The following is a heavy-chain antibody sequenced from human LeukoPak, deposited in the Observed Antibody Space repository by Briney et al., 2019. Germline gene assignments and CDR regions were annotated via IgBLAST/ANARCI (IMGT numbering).Heavy chain of an antibody. CDR3: AREQTTVTDDYYYYGMDV. D-gene: IGHD4-4*01. CDR2: IWYDGSNK. V-gene: IGHV3-33*01. CDR1: GFTFSGYG. Sequence: GGSLRLSCAASGFTFSGYGMHWVRQAPGKGLEWVAVIWYDGSNKYYADSVKGRFTISRDNSKNTLYLQMNSLRAEDTAVYYCAREQTTVTDDYYYYGMDVWGQGTTVTVSS. J-gene: IGHJ6*02.